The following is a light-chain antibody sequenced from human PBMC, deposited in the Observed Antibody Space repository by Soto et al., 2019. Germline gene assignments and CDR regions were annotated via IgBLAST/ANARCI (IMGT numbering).Light chain of an antibody. Sequence: DIQMTQSPSSLSASVGDRVTITCRASQGISTYLNWYQQKPGKAPKLLIYAASSLQSGVPSRFSGRGSETDFTLTIRSLQPEDFATYSCQQSYNTTWTFGQGTKVDIK. J-gene: IGKJ1*01. CDR3: QQSYNTTWT. V-gene: IGKV1-39*01. CDR1: QGISTY. CDR2: AAS.